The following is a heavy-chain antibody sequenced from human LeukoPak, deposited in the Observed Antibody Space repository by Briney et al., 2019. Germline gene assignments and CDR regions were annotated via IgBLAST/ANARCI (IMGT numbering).Heavy chain of an antibody. CDR1: GYTFTSDY. V-gene: IGHV1-46*01. J-gene: IGHJ4*02. Sequence: ASVKVSCKESGYTFTSDYMHWVRQAPGQGREGMGIINSSGSSISYSQKFQCRVPITRHPSTSTVYMELSSLTSGDTAVYYCARDDSGSYYDYSGQGTLVTVSS. CDR3: ARDDSGSYYDY. D-gene: IGHD1-26*01. CDR2: INSSGSSI.